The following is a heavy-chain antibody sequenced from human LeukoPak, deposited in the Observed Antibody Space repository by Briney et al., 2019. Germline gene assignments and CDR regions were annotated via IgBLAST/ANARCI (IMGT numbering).Heavy chain of an antibody. D-gene: IGHD4-17*01. Sequence: GGSLRLSCAASGFTFNTYSMSWVRQAPGKGLDWVASINQDGSAEYYVDSVRGRFTISRDNAKNSLYLQVNSLRVDDTAVYYCVRLFGGVTTFDYWGQGTLVTVSS. V-gene: IGHV3-7*01. CDR2: INQDGSAE. CDR1: GFTFNTYS. CDR3: VRLFGGVTTFDY. J-gene: IGHJ4*02.